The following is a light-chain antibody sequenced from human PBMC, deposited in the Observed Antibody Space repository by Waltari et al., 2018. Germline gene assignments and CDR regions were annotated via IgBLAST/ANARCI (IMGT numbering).Light chain of an antibody. CDR1: KSNIGAGYD. J-gene: IGLJ1*01. CDR3: QSYDSSLSGYV. V-gene: IGLV1-40*01. Sequence: VSGAPGQRVSISCTGSKSNIGAGYDVHWYQQLPGTAPKLLIYGNSNRPSGVPDRFSGSKSGTSASLAITGLQAEDEADYYCQSYDSSLSGYVFGTGTKVTVL. CDR2: GNS.